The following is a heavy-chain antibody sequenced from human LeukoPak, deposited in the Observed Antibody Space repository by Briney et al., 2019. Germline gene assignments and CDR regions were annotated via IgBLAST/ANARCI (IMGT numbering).Heavy chain of an antibody. V-gene: IGHV4-4*07. J-gene: IGHJ3*02. Sequence: SETLSLTCTVSGGSISSYYWSWIRQPAGKGLEWIGRIYTSGSTNYNPSLKSRVTMSVDTSKNQFSLKLSSVTAADTAVYYCARDQVVVVPAMSFDIWGQGTMVTVSS. CDR2: IYTSGST. CDR1: GGSISSYY. D-gene: IGHD2-2*01. CDR3: ARDQVVVVPAMSFDI.